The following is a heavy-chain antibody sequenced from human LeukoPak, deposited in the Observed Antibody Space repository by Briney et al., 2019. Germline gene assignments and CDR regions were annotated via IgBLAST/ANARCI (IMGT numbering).Heavy chain of an antibody. CDR1: GGSISSSSYY. J-gene: IGHJ4*02. Sequence: PSETLSLTCTVSGGSISSSSYYWGWIRQPPGKGLEWIGSIYYSGSTYYNPSLKSRVTISVDTSKNQFSLKLSSVTAADTAVYYCARAPHYDFWSGPDYWGQGTLVTVSS. D-gene: IGHD3-3*01. CDR3: ARAPHYDFWSGPDY. V-gene: IGHV4-39*07. CDR2: IYYSGST.